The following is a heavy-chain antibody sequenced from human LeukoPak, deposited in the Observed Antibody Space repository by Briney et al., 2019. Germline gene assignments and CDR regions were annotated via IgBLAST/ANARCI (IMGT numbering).Heavy chain of an antibody. D-gene: IGHD1-26*01. J-gene: IGHJ4*02. CDR2: IWYDGSNK. V-gene: IGHV3-33*01. Sequence: GGSLRLSCAASGFTFSSYGMHWVRQAPGKGLEWVAVIWYDGSNKYYADSVKGRFTISRDNSKNTLYLQMNSLRAEDTAVYYCARDPPPSGSYDYWGQGTLVTVSS. CDR3: ARDPPPSGSYDY. CDR1: GFTFSSYG.